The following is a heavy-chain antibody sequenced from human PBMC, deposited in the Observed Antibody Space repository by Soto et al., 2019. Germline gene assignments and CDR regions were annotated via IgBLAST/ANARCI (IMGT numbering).Heavy chain of an antibody. CDR3: VRVFDTYYFDL. V-gene: IGHV3-33*01. D-gene: IGHD3-9*01. J-gene: IGHJ4*02. Sequence: QVQVVESGGGVVQPGRSLRLSCAASAFTFSTYGMHWVRQAPGKGLEWVALVWSDGSKKYYADSVKGRFTISRDNSKDTLHLQMNSLRAEDTAVYYCVRVFDTYYFDLWGQGTLVTVST. CDR1: AFTFSTYG. CDR2: VWSDGSKK.